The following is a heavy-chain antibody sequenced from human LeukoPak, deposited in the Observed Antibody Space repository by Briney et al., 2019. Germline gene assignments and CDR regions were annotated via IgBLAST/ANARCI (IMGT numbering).Heavy chain of an antibody. CDR3: ARDLGAMAARLDY. D-gene: IGHD6-6*01. J-gene: IGHJ4*02. CDR1: GFTFSSYS. V-gene: IGHV3-21*04. CDR2: ISSSSSYI. Sequence: GGSLRLSCAASGFTFSSYSMNWVRQAPGKGLEWVSSISSSSSYIYYADSVKGRFTISRDNAKNSLYLQMNSLRAEDTAVYYCARDLGAMAARLDYWGQGTLVTVSS.